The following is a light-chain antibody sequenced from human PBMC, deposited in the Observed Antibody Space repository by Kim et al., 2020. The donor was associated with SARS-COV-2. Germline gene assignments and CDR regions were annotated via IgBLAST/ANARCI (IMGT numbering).Light chain of an antibody. J-gene: IGKJ5*01. V-gene: IGKV2-28*01. CDR2: LGS. CDR3: MQALHTPST. CDR1: QSLLHSNGYNY. Sequence: DIVMTQSPLSLPVTPGEPASISCRSSQSLLHSNGYNYLDWYLQKPGQSPQLLIYLGSNRASGVPDRFSGSGSGTDFTLKISRVEADDVGVYYCMQALHTPSTFGQCTRLEI.